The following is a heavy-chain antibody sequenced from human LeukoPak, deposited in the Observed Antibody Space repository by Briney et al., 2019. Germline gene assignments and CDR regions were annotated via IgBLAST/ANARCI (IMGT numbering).Heavy chain of an antibody. CDR2: INPDSGGT. J-gene: IGHJ4*02. D-gene: IGHD6-6*01. V-gene: IGHV1-2*02. CDR1: GYTFTGYY. Sequence: ASVKVSCKASGYTFTGYYIHWVRQAPGQGLEWMGWINPDSGGTHYAQKFQGRVTMTRDTSISTAYMELSRLRSDDTAVYYCARDPAYSSSSDYWGQGTLVTVSS. CDR3: ARDPAYSSSSDY.